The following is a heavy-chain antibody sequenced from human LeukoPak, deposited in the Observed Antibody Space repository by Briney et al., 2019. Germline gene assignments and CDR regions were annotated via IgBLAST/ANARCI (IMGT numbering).Heavy chain of an antibody. CDR1: GGTFSSYA. CDR3: ASGYDFWSGYYTRGNYYYGMDV. Sequence: SVKVSCKASGGTFSSYAISWVRQAPGQGLEWMGGIIPIFGTANYAQKFQGRVTITADESTSTAYMELSSLRSEDTAVYYCASGYDFWSGYYTRGNYYYGMDVWGQGTTVTVSS. V-gene: IGHV1-69*13. J-gene: IGHJ6*02. D-gene: IGHD3-3*01. CDR2: IIPIFGTA.